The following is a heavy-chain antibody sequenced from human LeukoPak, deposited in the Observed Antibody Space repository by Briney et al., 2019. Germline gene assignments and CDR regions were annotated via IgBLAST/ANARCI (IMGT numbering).Heavy chain of an antibody. J-gene: IGHJ4*02. CDR1: GFTFSNAW. D-gene: IGHD4-17*01. V-gene: IGHV3-74*01. CDR2: INSDGSST. CDR3: ATGYGDYASY. Sequence: GGSLRLSCAASGFTFSNAWMSWVRQAPGKGLVWVSRINSDGSSTSYADSVKGRFTISRDNAKNTLYLQMNSLRAEDTAVYYCATGYGDYASYWGQGTLVTASS.